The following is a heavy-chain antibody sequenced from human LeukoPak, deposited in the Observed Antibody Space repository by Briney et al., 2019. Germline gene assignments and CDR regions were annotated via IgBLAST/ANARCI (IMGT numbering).Heavy chain of an antibody. CDR1: GDSIRSYY. Sequence: PSETLSLTCTVSGDSIRSYYWSWIRQPPGKGLEWIGSIYHSGSTYYNPSLKSRVTISVDTSKNQFSLKLSSVTAADTAVYYCARGGPTVTRRYFDLWGRGTLVTVSS. V-gene: IGHV4-38-2*02. CDR2: IYHSGST. D-gene: IGHD4-17*01. CDR3: ARGGPTVTRRYFDL. J-gene: IGHJ2*01.